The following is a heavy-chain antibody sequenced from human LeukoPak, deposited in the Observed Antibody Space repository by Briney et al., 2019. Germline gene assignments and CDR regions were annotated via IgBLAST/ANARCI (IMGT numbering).Heavy chain of an antibody. Sequence: SETLSLTCTVSGYSISSGYYWGWIRQPPGKGLEWIASIYHSGSTYYNPSLKSRVTISVDTSKNQFSLKLSSVTAADTAVYYCARDWYYYGSSGSTGAFDIWGQGTMVTVSS. D-gene: IGHD3-22*01. CDR1: GYSISSGYY. J-gene: IGHJ3*02. CDR3: ARDWYYYGSSGSTGAFDI. CDR2: IYHSGST. V-gene: IGHV4-38-2*02.